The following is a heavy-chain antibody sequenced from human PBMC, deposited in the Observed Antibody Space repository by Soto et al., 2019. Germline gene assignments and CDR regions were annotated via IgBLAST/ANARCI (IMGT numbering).Heavy chain of an antibody. V-gene: IGHV5-51*01. D-gene: IGHD1-1*01. CDR2: IYPGDSDT. CDR1: GYTFTDYW. Sequence: PGESLKISCKGSGYTFTDYWTGWVRQMPGKGLELIGLIYPGDSDTRYSPSFQGRVTISADKSISTAFLQWSSLRASDTAMYYCASQKTVIRGPLSSNWFDPWGQGTLVTVSS. J-gene: IGHJ5*02. CDR3: ASQKTVIRGPLSSNWFDP.